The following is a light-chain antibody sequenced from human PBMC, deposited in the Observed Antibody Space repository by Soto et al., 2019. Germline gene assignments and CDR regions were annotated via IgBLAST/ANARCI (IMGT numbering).Light chain of an antibody. CDR3: QQYGSSPLT. J-gene: IGKJ4*01. CDR2: GAS. CDR1: QSVSSSY. Sequence: EIVLTQSPGPLSLSPGERATPSCTSSQSVSSSYLAWYQQKPGQAPRLLIYGASNRATGIPDRFSGSGSWTDCTLTISRLEPEDFAVYYCQQYGSSPLTLGGGTKVDI. V-gene: IGKV3-20*01.